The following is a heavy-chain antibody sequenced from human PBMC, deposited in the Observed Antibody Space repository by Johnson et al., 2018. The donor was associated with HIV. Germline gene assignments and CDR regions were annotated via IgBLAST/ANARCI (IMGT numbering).Heavy chain of an antibody. Sequence: QVQLVESGGGVVQPGGSLRLSCAASGFTFSSYGMHWVRQAPGKGLEWVAFIRYDGSDEFYADSVKGRFTISRDNSKNTLYLQMNNLRVEDTAVYYCARGPGGGEDAGGQ. CDR3: ARGPGGGEDA. CDR2: IRYDGSDE. V-gene: IGHV3-30*02. CDR1: GFTFSSYG. J-gene: IGHJ1*01. D-gene: IGHD3-16*01.